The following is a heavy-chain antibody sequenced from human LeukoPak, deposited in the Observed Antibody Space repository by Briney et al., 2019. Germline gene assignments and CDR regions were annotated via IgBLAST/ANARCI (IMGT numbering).Heavy chain of an antibody. J-gene: IGHJ4*02. CDR1: GFSFSSYG. V-gene: IGHV3-48*02. CDR2: IDPTGRSV. CDR3: ARKLAL. Sequence: GESLRLSCAASGFSFSSYGMNWVRQAPGQGLEWVSYIDPTGRSVYYADSVKGRFTVSRDNANHSVFLQMNSLRDDDTAVYFCARKLALWGQGTLVTVSS.